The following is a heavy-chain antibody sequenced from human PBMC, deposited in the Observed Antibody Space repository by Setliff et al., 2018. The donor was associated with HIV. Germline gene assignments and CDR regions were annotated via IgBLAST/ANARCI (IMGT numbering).Heavy chain of an antibody. CDR2: IYYSGST. D-gene: IGHD3-10*01. CDR3: ANSLLRGSRYAFDI. J-gene: IGHJ3*02. CDR1: GSSISSYY. Sequence: SETLSLTCTVSGSSISSYYWSWIRLPPGKGLEWIGYIYYSGSTNYNPSLKSRVTRSVDTSRNQFSLKLSSVTAADTAVYYCANSLLRGSRYAFDIWGQGTMVTVSS. V-gene: IGHV4-59*08.